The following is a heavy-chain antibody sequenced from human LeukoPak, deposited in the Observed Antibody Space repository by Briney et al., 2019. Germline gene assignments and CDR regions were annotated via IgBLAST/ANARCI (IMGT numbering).Heavy chain of an antibody. Sequence: PGGSLRLSCAASGFTFSDYYMSWIRQAPGKGLEWVSYISSSGSTIYYADSVKGRFTFSRDNAKNSLYLQMNSLRAEDTAVYYCATAAPASPLDYWGQGTLVTVSS. CDR1: GFTFSDYY. CDR2: ISSSGSTI. J-gene: IGHJ4*02. V-gene: IGHV3-11*01. CDR3: ATAAPASPLDY.